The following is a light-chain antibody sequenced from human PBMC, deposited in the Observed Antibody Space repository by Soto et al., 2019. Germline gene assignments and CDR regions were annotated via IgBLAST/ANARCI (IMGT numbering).Light chain of an antibody. CDR3: QQYTNWPPWT. CDR1: QSVSSN. Sequence: EIVMTQSPATLSVSPGERATLTCRASQSVSSNLAWYQQKPGQSPRPLISGASTRATGVPARFSGSGSGTVFILTISSLQPEDFAVYYCQQYTNWPPWTFGQGTKVEI. CDR2: GAS. V-gene: IGKV3-15*01. J-gene: IGKJ1*01.